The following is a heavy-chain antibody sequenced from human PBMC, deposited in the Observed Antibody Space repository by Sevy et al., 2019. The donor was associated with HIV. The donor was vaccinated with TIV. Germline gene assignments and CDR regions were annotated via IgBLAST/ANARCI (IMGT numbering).Heavy chain of an antibody. CDR3: ARAGGGGYCSGGSCYSSYYYFYGMDV. V-gene: IGHV6-1*01. D-gene: IGHD2-15*01. J-gene: IGHJ6*02. Sequence: SQTLSLTCAISGDSVSSNSAAWNWIRQSPSRGLEWLGRTYYRSKWYNDYAVSVKSRITNNPDTSNNQFALQLNSVTPEDTAVYYCARAGGGGYCSGGSCYSSYYYFYGMDVWGQGTTVTVSS. CDR2: TYYRSKWYN. CDR1: GDSVSSNSAA.